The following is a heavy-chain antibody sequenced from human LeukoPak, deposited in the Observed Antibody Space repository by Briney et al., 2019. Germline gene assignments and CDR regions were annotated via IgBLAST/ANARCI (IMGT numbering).Heavy chain of an antibody. Sequence: PVGSLRLSCAASGFTFSSYAMSWVRQAPGKGLEWVSAISGSGGSTYYAYSVKGRLTISRDNSKNTLYLQMNSLRAEDAAVYYCAKGVRGVIIDSWFDPWGQGTLVTASS. V-gene: IGHV3-23*01. CDR2: ISGSGGST. CDR3: AKGVRGVIIDSWFDP. CDR1: GFTFSSYA. J-gene: IGHJ5*02. D-gene: IGHD3-10*01.